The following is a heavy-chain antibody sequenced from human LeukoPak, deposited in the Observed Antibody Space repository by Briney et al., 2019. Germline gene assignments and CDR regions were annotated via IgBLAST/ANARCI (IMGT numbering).Heavy chain of an antibody. CDR3: ARDIVVVTAISAFDI. D-gene: IGHD2-21*02. CDR1: GGTFSGYA. CDR2: IIPIFGTA. J-gene: IGHJ3*02. Sequence: SVKVSCKASGGTFSGYAISWVRQAPGQGLEWMGRIIPIFGTANYAQKFQGRVTITTDESTSTAYMELSSLRSEDTAVYYCARDIVVVTAISAFDIWGQGTMFTVSS. V-gene: IGHV1-69*05.